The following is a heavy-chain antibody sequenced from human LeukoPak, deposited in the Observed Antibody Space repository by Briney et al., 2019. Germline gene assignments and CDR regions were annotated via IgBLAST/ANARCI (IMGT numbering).Heavy chain of an antibody. Sequence: GGSLRLSSAASGFTFSNYDMHWVRQAPGKGLEWVAVTWHDGSNEYYAGSVRGRFTISKDKSKNTLHLQMNSLRVDDTAVYYCARTGELSEALDYWGQGTLVTVSS. D-gene: IGHD3-16*02. V-gene: IGHV3-33*01. CDR1: GFTFSNYD. CDR3: ARTGELSEALDY. J-gene: IGHJ4*02. CDR2: TWHDGSNE.